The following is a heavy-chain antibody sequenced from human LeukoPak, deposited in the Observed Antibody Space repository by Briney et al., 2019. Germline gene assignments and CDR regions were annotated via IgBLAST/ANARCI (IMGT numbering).Heavy chain of an antibody. CDR1: GFNFIDSY. J-gene: IGHJ4*02. Sequence: GGSLRLSCAASGFNFIDSYISWVRQAPGKGLEWISYISDSGKTIYYADSVKGRFTISRDNAKNSLFLQMNSLRAEDTSIYYCVRFYSYVIDYWGQGALVTVTS. CDR2: ISDSGKTI. D-gene: IGHD5-18*01. CDR3: VRFYSYVIDY. V-gene: IGHV3-11*04.